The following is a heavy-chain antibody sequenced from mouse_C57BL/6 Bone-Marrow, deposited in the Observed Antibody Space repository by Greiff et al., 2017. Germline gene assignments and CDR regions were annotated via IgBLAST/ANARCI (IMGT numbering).Heavy chain of an antibody. Sequence: QVQLQQPGAELVKPGASVKMSCKASGYTFTSYWITWVKQRPGQGLEWIGDIYPGSGSTNYNEKFKSKATLTVDKSSSTAYMQLSSLTSEDSAVYYCAPYGSSYEEDAMDYWGQGTSVTVSS. CDR2: IYPGSGST. CDR3: APYGSSYEEDAMDY. J-gene: IGHJ4*01. V-gene: IGHV1-55*01. CDR1: GYTFTSYW. D-gene: IGHD1-1*01.